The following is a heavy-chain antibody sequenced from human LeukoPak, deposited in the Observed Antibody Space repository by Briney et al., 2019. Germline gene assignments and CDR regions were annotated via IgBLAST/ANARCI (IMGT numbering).Heavy chain of an antibody. V-gene: IGHV4-39*07. J-gene: IGHJ4*02. CDR2: IYYSGST. CDR1: GGSISSSSYY. D-gene: IGHD3-22*01. Sequence: PSETLSLTCTVSGGSISSSSYYWGWIRQPPGKGLEWIGSIYYSGSTYYNPSLKSRVTISVDTSKNQFSLKLSSVTAADTAVYYCARVISMIVVVPLSWGQGTLVTVSS. CDR3: ARVISMIVVVPLS.